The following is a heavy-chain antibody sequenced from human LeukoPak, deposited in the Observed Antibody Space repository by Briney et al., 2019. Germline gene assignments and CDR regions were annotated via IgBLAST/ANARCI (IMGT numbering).Heavy chain of an antibody. V-gene: IGHV3-23*01. CDR1: GFTFSRYA. Sequence: PGGSLRLSCAGSGFTFSRYAMSWVRQAPGQGLEWVSVISDSGDYTSYADSVRGRFTISRYNSRNTLYLQMISLRPEDTAVYYCAKDSSIGKYCTNGVCSPFDYWGQGTLVTVSS. CDR3: AKDSSIGKYCTNGVCSPFDY. CDR2: ISDSGDYT. J-gene: IGHJ4*02. D-gene: IGHD2-8*01.